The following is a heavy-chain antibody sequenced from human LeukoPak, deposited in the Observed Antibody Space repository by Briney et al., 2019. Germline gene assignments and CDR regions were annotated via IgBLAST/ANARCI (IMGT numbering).Heavy chain of an antibody. CDR2: IRYDGSNK. Sequence: GGSLRLSCAASGFTFSSYGMHWVRQAPGKGLEWVAFIRYDGSNKYYADSVKGRFAISRDNSKNTLYLQMNSLRAEDTAVYYCAKDPPPYYYDSSGYSYAFDIWGQGTMVTVSS. CDR3: AKDPPPYYYDSSGYSYAFDI. D-gene: IGHD3-22*01. J-gene: IGHJ3*02. V-gene: IGHV3-30*02. CDR1: GFTFSSYG.